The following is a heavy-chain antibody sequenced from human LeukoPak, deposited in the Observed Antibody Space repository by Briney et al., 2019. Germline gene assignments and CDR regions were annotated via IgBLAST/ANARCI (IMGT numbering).Heavy chain of an antibody. Sequence: SETLSLTCTVSGGSISSGGYYWSWIRQPPGKGLEWIGYIYHSGSTYYNPSLKSRVTISVDKSKNQFSLKLSSVTAADTAVYYCASRGPSSGYAEYFQHWGQGTLVTVSS. CDR1: GGSISSGGYY. D-gene: IGHD3-22*01. CDR3: ASRGPSSGYAEYFQH. CDR2: IYHSGST. V-gene: IGHV4-30-2*01. J-gene: IGHJ1*01.